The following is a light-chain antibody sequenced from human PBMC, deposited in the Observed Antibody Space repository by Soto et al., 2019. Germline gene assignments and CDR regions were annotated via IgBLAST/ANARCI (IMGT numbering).Light chain of an antibody. Sequence: EIVLAHSPGTLTLSPGERATLSSRASQSVGSEYLAWYQQKPGQAPRLLIYDASTRATGIPDRFSGSGSVTDFTLTISRLEPEDFAVYYCQQYGSAPTFGQGTKVDIK. CDR3: QQYGSAPT. CDR2: DAS. V-gene: IGKV3-20*01. J-gene: IGKJ1*01. CDR1: QSVGSEY.